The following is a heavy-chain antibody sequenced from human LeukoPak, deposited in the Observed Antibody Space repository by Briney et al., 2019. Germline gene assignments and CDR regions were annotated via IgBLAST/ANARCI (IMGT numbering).Heavy chain of an antibody. Sequence: GGSLRLSCAASGFTFDDYAMPWVRQAPGKGLEWVSLISGDGGSTYYADSVKGRFTISRDNAKNSLYLQMNSLRAEDTAVYYCARAGVCSSTSCNYGMDVWGQGTTVTVSS. D-gene: IGHD2-2*01. CDR1: GFTFDDYA. V-gene: IGHV3-43*02. J-gene: IGHJ6*02. CDR2: ISGDGGST. CDR3: ARAGVCSSTSCNYGMDV.